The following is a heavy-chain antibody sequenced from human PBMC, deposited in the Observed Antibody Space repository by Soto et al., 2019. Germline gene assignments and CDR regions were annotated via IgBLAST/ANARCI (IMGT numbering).Heavy chain of an antibody. J-gene: IGHJ6*02. Sequence: QVQLVQSGAEVKKPGSSVKVSCKASGGTFSSYAISWVRQAPGQGLEWMGGIIPIFGTANYAQKFQGRVTITADESTSTAYMELSSLRSEDTAVYYCARDEDIVATSYYYYGMDVWGQGTTVTVSS. V-gene: IGHV1-69*01. CDR2: IIPIFGTA. D-gene: IGHD5-12*01. CDR3: ARDEDIVATSYYYYGMDV. CDR1: GGTFSSYA.